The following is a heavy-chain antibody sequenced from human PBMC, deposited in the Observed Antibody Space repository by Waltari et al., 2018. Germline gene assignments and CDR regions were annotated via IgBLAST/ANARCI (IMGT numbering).Heavy chain of an antibody. J-gene: IGHJ4*02. CDR3: ARGLLGGSYCSSTSCYLSRYFDY. V-gene: IGHV4-34*01. Sequence: QVQLQQWGAGLLKPSETLSLTCAVYGGSFSGYYWSWIRQPPGKGLEWIGEINHSGSTNYNPSRKSRVTISVDTSKNQFSLKLSSVTAADTAVYYCARGLLGGSYCSSTSCYLSRYFDYWGQGTLVTVSS. D-gene: IGHD2-2*01. CDR1: GGSFSGYY. CDR2: INHSGST.